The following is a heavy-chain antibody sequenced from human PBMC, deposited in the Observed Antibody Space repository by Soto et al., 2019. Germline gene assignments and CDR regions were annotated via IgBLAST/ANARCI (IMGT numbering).Heavy chain of an antibody. Sequence: QVQLLQSGAEVKKPGASVKVSCKASGYMFNTYGITWVRQAPGQGLEGMGWISVYNGNIDYAQKFEGRVTMTTDTSTSTADMELKSLTSDDTAVYYCARTYGSGDYFLPFEYWGQGTPVSVSS. CDR2: ISVYNGNI. V-gene: IGHV1-18*01. D-gene: IGHD3-10*01. J-gene: IGHJ4*02. CDR3: ARTYGSGDYFLPFEY. CDR1: GYMFNTYG.